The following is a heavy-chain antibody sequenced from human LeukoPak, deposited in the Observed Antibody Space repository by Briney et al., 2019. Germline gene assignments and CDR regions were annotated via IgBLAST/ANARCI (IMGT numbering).Heavy chain of an antibody. J-gene: IGHJ4*02. CDR2: IRYDGSNK. Sequence: GGSLRPSCAASGFTFSSYGMHWVRQAPGKGLEWVAFIRYDGSNKYYADSVKGRFTISRDNSKNTLYLQMNSLRAEDTAVYYCAVGGGYSSSWYTPFDYWGQGTLVTVSS. D-gene: IGHD6-13*01. CDR3: AVGGGYSSSWYTPFDY. V-gene: IGHV3-30*02. CDR1: GFTFSSYG.